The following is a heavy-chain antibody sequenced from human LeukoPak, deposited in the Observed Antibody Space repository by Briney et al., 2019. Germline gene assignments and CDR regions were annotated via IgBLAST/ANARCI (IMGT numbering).Heavy chain of an antibody. CDR3: ARVRRGYSYGLFHYYYYYMDV. CDR2: INDSGGP. J-gene: IGHJ6*03. Sequence: SGTLSLTCAVYGGSFCVYHWRWIPEPPGKGLEWIGQINDSGGPNYSPPLKSRVTISVDTSKNQFSLKRSSVTAADTAVYYCARVRRGYSYGLFHYYYYYMDVWGKGTTVTVSS. D-gene: IGHD5-18*01. CDR1: GGSFCVYH. V-gene: IGHV4-34*01.